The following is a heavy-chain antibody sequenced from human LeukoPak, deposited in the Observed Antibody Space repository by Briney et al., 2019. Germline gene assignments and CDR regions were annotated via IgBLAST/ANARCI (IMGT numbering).Heavy chain of an antibody. J-gene: IGHJ1*01. CDR1: GFTVSSNY. CDR3: ARDFASPDSTGYSSGWYPGYFQH. D-gene: IGHD6-19*01. CDR2: IYSGGST. V-gene: IGHV3-53*01. Sequence: GGSLRLSCAASGFTVSSNYMSWVRQAPGKGLEWVSVIYSGGSTYYADSVKGRFTISRDNSKNTLYLQMNSLRAEDTAVYYCARDFASPDSTGYSSGWYPGYFQHWGQGTLVTVSS.